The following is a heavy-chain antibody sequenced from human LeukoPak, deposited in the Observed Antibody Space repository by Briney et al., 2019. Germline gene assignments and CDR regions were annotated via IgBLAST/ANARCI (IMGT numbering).Heavy chain of an antibody. D-gene: IGHD3-22*01. Sequence: GESLKISCQGSGYSFTSYWIGWVRQMPGKGLEWMGIIYPGDSETRYSPSFQGQVTISADKSISTAYLQWSSLKASDTAMYYCARHPDSSGYYYWFDYWGQGTLVTVSS. CDR1: GYSFTSYW. CDR2: IYPGDSET. J-gene: IGHJ4*02. CDR3: ARHPDSSGYYYWFDY. V-gene: IGHV5-51*01.